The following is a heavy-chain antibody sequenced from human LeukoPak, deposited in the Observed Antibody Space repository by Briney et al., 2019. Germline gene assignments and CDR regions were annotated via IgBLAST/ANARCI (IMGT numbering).Heavy chain of an antibody. CDR3: ARDYYGSGSYSP. Sequence: SVKVSCKASGGTFSSYAISWVRQAPGQGFEWMGGIIPIFGTANYAQKFQGRVTITADESTSTAYMELSSLRSEDTAVYYCARDYYGSGSYSPWGQGTLVTVSS. D-gene: IGHD3-10*01. CDR1: GGTFSSYA. V-gene: IGHV1-69*01. CDR2: IIPIFGTA. J-gene: IGHJ5*02.